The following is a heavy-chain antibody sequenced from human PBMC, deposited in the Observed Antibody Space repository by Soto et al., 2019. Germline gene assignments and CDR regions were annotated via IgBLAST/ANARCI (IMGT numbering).Heavy chain of an antibody. Sequence: SETLSLTCAVSGGSIISSNWWSWVRQPPGKGLEWIGEIYHSGSTNYNPSLKSRVTISVDTSKNQFSLKLSSVTAADTAVYYCARIIGYCTNGVCSRYCSGGSCYPWAFDIWGQGTMVTVSS. CDR2: IYHSGST. D-gene: IGHD2-15*01. V-gene: IGHV4-4*02. CDR1: GGSIISSNW. CDR3: ARIIGYCTNGVCSRYCSGGSCYPWAFDI. J-gene: IGHJ3*02.